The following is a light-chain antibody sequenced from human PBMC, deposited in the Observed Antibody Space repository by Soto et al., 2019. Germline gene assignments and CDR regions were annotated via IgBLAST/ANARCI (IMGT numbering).Light chain of an antibody. CDR3: QQYSNWPPLYT. J-gene: IGKJ2*01. CDR2: DAS. Sequence: EIVMTQSPATLSVSPGERATLSCRASQSVSSYLAWYQHKPGLPPRLLIYDASTRATGIPDRFSGSGSGTDFTVTISSLQSADFAVYYCQQYSNWPPLYTFGRGTKLEIK. V-gene: IGKV3-15*01. CDR1: QSVSSY.